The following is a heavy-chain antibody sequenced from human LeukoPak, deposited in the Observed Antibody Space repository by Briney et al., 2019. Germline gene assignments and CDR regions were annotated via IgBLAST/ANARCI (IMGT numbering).Heavy chain of an antibody. J-gene: IGHJ4*02. V-gene: IGHV4-34*01. D-gene: IGHD6-13*01. CDR3: ARGSIAAAGKHTVDY. Sequence: SETLSLTCAVYGGSFSGYYWSWIRQPPGKGLEWIGEINHSGSTNYNPSLKSRVTISVDTSKNQFSLKLSSVTAVDTAVYYCARGSIAAAGKHTVDYWGQGTLVTVSS. CDR2: INHSGST. CDR1: GGSFSGYY.